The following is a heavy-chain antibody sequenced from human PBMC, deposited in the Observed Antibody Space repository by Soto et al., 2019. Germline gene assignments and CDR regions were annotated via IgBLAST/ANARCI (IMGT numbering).Heavy chain of an antibody. D-gene: IGHD1-26*01. Sequence: SGGSLRLSCAACGFSFSSYGMHWVRQAPGKGLDWVAVIWYDGSNKYYAESVKGRFTISRDNSKNTLYVQMNSLTVEDTAVYYCARAQYTGSYFDACDVWGQGTMVTVSS. CDR2: IWYDGSNK. CDR1: GFSFSSYG. CDR3: ARAQYTGSYFDACDV. J-gene: IGHJ3*01. V-gene: IGHV3-33*03.